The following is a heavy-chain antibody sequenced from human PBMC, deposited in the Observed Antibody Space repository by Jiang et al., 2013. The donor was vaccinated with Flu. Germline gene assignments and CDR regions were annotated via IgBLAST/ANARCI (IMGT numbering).Heavy chain of an antibody. V-gene: IGHV3-23*01. CDR2: ISASGGST. D-gene: IGHD3-22*01. Sequence: VQLLESGGGLVQPGGSLRLSCAASGLTFSNYAMSWVRQSPGKGLEWVSAISASGGSTDYADSVKGRFTVSRDYSKNTLYLQMNSLRGDDTAVYYCAKLTSSGYYYGRLDYWGQGTLVTVSS. CDR3: AKLTSSGYYYGRLDY. CDR1: GLTFSNYA. J-gene: IGHJ4*02.